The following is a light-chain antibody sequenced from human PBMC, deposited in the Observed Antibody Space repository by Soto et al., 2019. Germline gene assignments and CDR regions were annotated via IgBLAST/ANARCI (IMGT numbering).Light chain of an antibody. V-gene: IGKV3D-15*01. CDR1: QSVNSK. Sequence: EIVMTQSPATLSFSSGERATLPCRASQSVNSKLAWYQHKRGQSPRLVIYHASTRAIGIPARFSGSGSGTTFTLTISSLQPDDFATYYSQQYYSYSPTFGPGTKVDIK. CDR2: HAS. CDR3: QQYYSYSPT. J-gene: IGKJ1*01.